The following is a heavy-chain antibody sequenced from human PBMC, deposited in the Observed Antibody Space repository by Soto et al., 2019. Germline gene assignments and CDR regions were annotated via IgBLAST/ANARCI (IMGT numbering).Heavy chain of an antibody. J-gene: IGHJ6*02. CDR1: GFTFSSYA. Sequence: GGSLRLSCAASGFTFSSYAMHWVRQAPGKGLEWVAVISYDGSNKYYADSVKGRFTISRDNSKNTLYLQMNSLRAEDTAVYYCPTSTVVTGGTGMDVWGQGTTVTVSS. D-gene: IGHD4-17*01. CDR2: ISYDGSNK. CDR3: PTSTVVTGGTGMDV. V-gene: IGHV3-30-3*01.